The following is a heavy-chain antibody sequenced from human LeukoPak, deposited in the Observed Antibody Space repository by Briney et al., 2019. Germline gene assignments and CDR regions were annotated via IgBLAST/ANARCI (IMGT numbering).Heavy chain of an antibody. Sequence: ASVKVSCKASGYAFTSYGISWVRQAPGQGLEWMGWISAYNGNTNYAQKLQGRVTMTTDTSTSTAYMELRSLRSDDTAVYYCARDLPGYCSGGSCYLIDYYYMDVWGKGTTVTVSS. CDR2: ISAYNGNT. CDR1: GYAFTSYG. V-gene: IGHV1-18*01. D-gene: IGHD2-15*01. J-gene: IGHJ6*03. CDR3: ARDLPGYCSGGSCYLIDYYYMDV.